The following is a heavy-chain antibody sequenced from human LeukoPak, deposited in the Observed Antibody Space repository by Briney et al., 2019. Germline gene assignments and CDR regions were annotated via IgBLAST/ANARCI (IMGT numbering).Heavy chain of an antibody. CDR2: NYYSGST. V-gene: IGHV4-31*03. Sequence: SQTLSLTCTVSGGSISSGGYYWSWIRQHPGKGLEWIGYNYYSGSTYYNPSLKSRVTISVDTSKNQFSLKLSSVSAADTAVYYCASGIAARRDAFDIWGQGTMVTVSS. J-gene: IGHJ3*02. D-gene: IGHD6-6*01. CDR3: ASGIAARRDAFDI. CDR1: GGSISSGGYY.